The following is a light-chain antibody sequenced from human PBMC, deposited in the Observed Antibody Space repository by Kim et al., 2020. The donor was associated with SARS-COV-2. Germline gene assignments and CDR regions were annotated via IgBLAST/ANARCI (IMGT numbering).Light chain of an antibody. J-gene: IGLJ1*01. V-gene: IGLV3-19*01. CDR1: SLRSYY. CDR2: GRN. Sequence: AVGQTVKITCQGDSLRSYYASWYQQKPGQAPILVIYGRNNRPSGIPDRFSGSSSVNPASLTITGAQAEDEADYYCNSRDSTGKRWVFGTGTKVTVL. CDR3: NSRDSTGKRWV.